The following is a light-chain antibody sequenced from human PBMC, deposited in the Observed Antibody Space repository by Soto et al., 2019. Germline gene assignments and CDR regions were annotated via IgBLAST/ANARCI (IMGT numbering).Light chain of an antibody. CDR1: QSMSTY. Sequence: DIQMTQSPSSLSASVGDRVTITCRASQSMSTYLNWFQQKPGKAPKVLIYGASSLQSGVPSRFSGSGSGTDFTLTISSQQPEDVATYYCQQRYNTPLTFGGGTKVEIK. V-gene: IGKV1-39*01. CDR3: QQRYNTPLT. CDR2: GAS. J-gene: IGKJ4*01.